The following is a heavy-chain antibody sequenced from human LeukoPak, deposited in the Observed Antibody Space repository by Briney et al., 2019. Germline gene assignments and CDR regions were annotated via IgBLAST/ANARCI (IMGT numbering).Heavy chain of an antibody. CDR2: IYPGDSDT. CDR3: ARRLVSSGQATLY. V-gene: IGHV5-51*01. J-gene: IGHJ4*02. D-gene: IGHD6-25*01. CDR1: GYSFTSYW. Sequence: GESLKISCKGSGYSFTSYWIGWVRPTPGKGLEWMGIIYPGDSDTRYSSSFQRQVTISADKSISTAYLQKSRLKASATAFYYCARRLVSSGQATLYGGEGTLVTVST.